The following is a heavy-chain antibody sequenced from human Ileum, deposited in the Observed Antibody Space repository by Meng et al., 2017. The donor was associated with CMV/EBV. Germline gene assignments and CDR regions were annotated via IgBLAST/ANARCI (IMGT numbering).Heavy chain of an antibody. D-gene: IGHD1-26*01. CDR1: GDSITSYY. CDR2: IHHSGST. J-gene: IGHJ4*02. CDR3: ARVPGDIVGAIGIDY. Sequence: GSLRLSCSISGDSITSYYWSWIRQPPGKGLEWIGYIHHSGSTKYNPSLKSRVSMSVDTSKNQFSLRLNSVTAADTAVYYCARVPGDIVGAIGIDYWGQGTLVTVSS. V-gene: IGHV4-59*01.